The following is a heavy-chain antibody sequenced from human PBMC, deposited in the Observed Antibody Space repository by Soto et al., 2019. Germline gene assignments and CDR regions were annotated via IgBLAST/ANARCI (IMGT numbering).Heavy chain of an antibody. V-gene: IGHV4-34*01. CDR1: GLSFSGYY. D-gene: IGHD1-26*01. J-gene: IGHJ4*02. CDR2: INHSGST. CDR3: ARGPIVGATVDY. Sequence: SETLSLTCAVYGLSFSGYYWIWIRQPPGKGLEWIGEINHSGSTNYNPSLKSRVTISVDTSKNQFSLKLSSVTAADTAVYYCARGPIVGATVDYWGQGTLVTVSS.